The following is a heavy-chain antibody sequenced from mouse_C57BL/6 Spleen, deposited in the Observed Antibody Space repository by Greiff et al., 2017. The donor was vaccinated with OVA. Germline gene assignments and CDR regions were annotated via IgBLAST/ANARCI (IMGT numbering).Heavy chain of an antibody. D-gene: IGHD1-1*01. CDR3: ARFYYYGSREYYFDY. CDR2: LRNKANGYTT. Sequence: DVKLVESGGGLVQPGGSLSLSCAASGFTFTDYYMSWVRQPPGKALEWLGFLRNKANGYTTEYSASVNGRFTISRDNSQSILYLQMKALRAEDSATYYCARFYYYGSREYYFDYWGQGTTLTVSS. V-gene: IGHV7-3*01. J-gene: IGHJ2*01. CDR1: GFTFTDYY.